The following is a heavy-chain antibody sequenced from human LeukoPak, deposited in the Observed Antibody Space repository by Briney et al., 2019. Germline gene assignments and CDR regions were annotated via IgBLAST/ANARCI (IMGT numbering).Heavy chain of an antibody. J-gene: IGHJ3*02. CDR1: GFTFSSYS. CDR2: ISSSSSYI. CDR3: ARDVVDTAMVPDAFDI. D-gene: IGHD5-18*01. Sequence: PGGSLRLSCAASGFTFSSYSMNWVCQAPGKGLEWVSSISSSSSYIYYADSVKGRFTISRDNAKNSLYLQMNSLRAEDTAVYYCARDVVDTAMVPDAFDIWGQGTMVTVSS. V-gene: IGHV3-21*01.